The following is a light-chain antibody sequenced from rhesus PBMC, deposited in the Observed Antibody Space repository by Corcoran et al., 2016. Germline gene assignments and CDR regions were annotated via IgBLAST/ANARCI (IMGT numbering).Light chain of an antibody. CDR2: KAS. J-gene: IGKJ3*01. V-gene: IGKV1-74*01. CDR3: QHGYGTLFT. Sequence: DIQMTQSPSSLSASVGDRVTITCRASENVNNYLNWYQQTPGKAPKLLLYKASTLQSGVPSRFSGMGSGTDYTFTIRSLQPEDVATYYCQHGYGTLFTFGPGTKLDIK. CDR1: ENVNNY.